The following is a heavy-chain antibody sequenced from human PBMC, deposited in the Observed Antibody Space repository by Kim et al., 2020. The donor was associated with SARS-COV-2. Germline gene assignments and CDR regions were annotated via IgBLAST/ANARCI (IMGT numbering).Heavy chain of an antibody. D-gene: IGHD3-22*01. CDR2: IYYSGST. V-gene: IGHV4-31*03. CDR1: GGSISSGGYY. J-gene: IGHJ5*02. Sequence: SETLSLTCTVSGGSISSGGYYWSWIRQHPGKGLEWIGYIYYSGSTYYNPSLKSRVTISVDTSKNQFSLKLSSVTAAVTAVYYCSGNIGITMIVVVTGWFDPWGQGTLVTVSS. CDR3: SGNIGITMIVVVTGWFDP.